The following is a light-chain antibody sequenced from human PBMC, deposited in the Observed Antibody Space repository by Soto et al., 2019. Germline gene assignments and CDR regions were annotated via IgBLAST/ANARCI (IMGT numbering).Light chain of an antibody. CDR1: QNIDTY. J-gene: IGKJ4*01. V-gene: IGKV3-11*02. CDR3: QQRSNWPLT. Sequence: EIVLPQSPATLSLSPGERVTLSCRASQNIDTYLAWHQQKPGQAPSLLIYDASSRATGIPARFSGSGSGRDFTITINSLEPEDSAVYYCQQRSNWPLTFGGGTKVEIK. CDR2: DAS.